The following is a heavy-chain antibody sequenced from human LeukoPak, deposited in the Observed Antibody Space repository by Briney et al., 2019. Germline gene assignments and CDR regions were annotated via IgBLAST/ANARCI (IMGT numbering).Heavy chain of an antibody. Sequence: ASVKVSCQVSGYTLTELSMHWVRQAPGKGLEWVGGFDPQDGETIHAQKFQGRVTMTEDTSTDTAYRELSSLRSEHTAVYYCATLGWEQLRPVAVDYWGQGNLVTVSS. CDR1: GYTLTELS. J-gene: IGHJ4*02. V-gene: IGHV1-24*01. CDR3: ATLGWEQLRPVAVDY. CDR2: FDPQDGET. D-gene: IGHD1-26*01.